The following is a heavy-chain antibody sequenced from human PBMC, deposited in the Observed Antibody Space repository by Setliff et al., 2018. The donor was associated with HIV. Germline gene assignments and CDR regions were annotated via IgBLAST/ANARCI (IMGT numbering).Heavy chain of an antibody. J-gene: IGHJ4*02. Sequence: ASVKVSCKASGYSFTNLGLNWVRQAPGQGLEWMGWISVYNGHTNFAQKLQDRVTMTTDTSTSTAYMELRSLRSDDTAVYYCARANDVLTGYFDYWGQGTLVTVSS. CDR3: ARANDVLTGYFDY. V-gene: IGHV1-18*01. D-gene: IGHD3-9*01. CDR2: ISVYNGHT. CDR1: GYSFTNLG.